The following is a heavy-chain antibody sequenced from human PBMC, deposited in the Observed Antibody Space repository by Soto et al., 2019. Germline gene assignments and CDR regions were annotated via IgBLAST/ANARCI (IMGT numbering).Heavy chain of an antibody. J-gene: IGHJ6*02. D-gene: IGHD2-15*01. CDR1: GGTFSSYA. CDR2: IIPIFGTA. V-gene: IGHV1-69*01. CDR3: ARSILVAASPHYYYCYGMDV. Sequence: QVQLVQSGAEVKKPGSSVKVSCKASGGTFSSYAISWVRQAPGQGLEWMGGIIPIFGTANYAQKFKGRVTITADESTSTAYMELSSLRSEDTAVYYCARSILVAASPHYYYCYGMDVWGQETTVTVSS.